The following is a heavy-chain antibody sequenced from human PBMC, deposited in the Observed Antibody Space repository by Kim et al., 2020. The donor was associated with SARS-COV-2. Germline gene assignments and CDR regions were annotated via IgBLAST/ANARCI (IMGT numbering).Heavy chain of an antibody. CDR3: AKEMYYYDSSGPDY. Sequence: ADSLQGRFTISRDNSKNTLYLQMNSLRAEHTAVYYCAKEMYYYDSSGPDYWGQGTLVTVSS. V-gene: IGHV3-23*01. D-gene: IGHD3-22*01. J-gene: IGHJ4*02.